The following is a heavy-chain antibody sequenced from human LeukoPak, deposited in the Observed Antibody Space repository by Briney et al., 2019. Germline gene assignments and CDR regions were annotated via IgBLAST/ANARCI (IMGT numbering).Heavy chain of an antibody. V-gene: IGHV4-59*01. D-gene: IGHD5-12*01. CDR1: GGSISSYY. CDR3: ARSGLDSRYYFGMDV. Sequence: KPSETLSLTCTVSGGSISSYYWSWLRQPPGGGLEWIGYIYYSGSTNYNPSLKRRVTISLDTSKSQFSLKLRSVTAADTAVYYCARSGLDSRYYFGMDVWGQGTMVTVSS. J-gene: IGHJ6*02. CDR2: IYYSGST.